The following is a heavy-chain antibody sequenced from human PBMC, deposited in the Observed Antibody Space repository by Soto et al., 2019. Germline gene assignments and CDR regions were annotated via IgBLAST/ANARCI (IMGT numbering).Heavy chain of an antibody. CDR2: IVVGSSNT. Sequence: ASVKVSCKASGFTFTSSAVQWVRQARGQRLEWIGWIVVGSSNTNYAQKFQERVTITRDMSTSTAYMELSSLRSEDTAVYYCAAGKSIVGAQNYYYYYGMDVWGQGTTVTVSS. CDR1: GFTFTSSA. CDR3: AAGKSIVGAQNYYYYYGMDV. V-gene: IGHV1-58*01. J-gene: IGHJ6*02. D-gene: IGHD1-26*01.